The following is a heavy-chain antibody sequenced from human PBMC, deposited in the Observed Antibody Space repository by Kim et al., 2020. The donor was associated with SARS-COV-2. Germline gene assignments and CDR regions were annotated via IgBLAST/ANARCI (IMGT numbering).Heavy chain of an antibody. Sequence: GESLKISCKGSGYSFTSYWIGWVRQMPGKGLEWMGIIYPGDSDTRYSPSFQGQVTISADKSISTAYLQWSSLKASDTAMYYCARWGGRGSSSRGTPPDYYYYGMDVWGQGTTVTVSS. V-gene: IGHV5-51*01. D-gene: IGHD6-13*01. J-gene: IGHJ6*02. CDR1: GYSFTSYW. CDR2: IYPGDSDT. CDR3: ARWGGRGSSSRGTPPDYYYYGMDV.